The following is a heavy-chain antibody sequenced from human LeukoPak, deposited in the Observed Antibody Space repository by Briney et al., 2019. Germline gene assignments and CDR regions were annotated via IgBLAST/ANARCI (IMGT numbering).Heavy chain of an antibody. CDR1: GFTFSSYA. D-gene: IGHD3-10*01. V-gene: IGHV3-30*04. J-gene: IGHJ4*02. CDR2: ISYDGSNK. Sequence: GGSLRLSCAASGFTFSSYATHWVRQAPGKGLEWVAVISYDGSNKYYADSVKGRFTISRDNSKNTLYLQMNSLRAEDTAVYYCAREVGREFDYWGQGTLVTVSS. CDR3: AREVGREFDY.